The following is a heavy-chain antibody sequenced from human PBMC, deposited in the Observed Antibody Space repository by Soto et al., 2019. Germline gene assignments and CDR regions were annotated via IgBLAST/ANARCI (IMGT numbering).Heavy chain of an antibody. J-gene: IGHJ3*01. V-gene: IGHV1-2*04. CDR1: GYTFTGYY. Sequence: ASVKVSCKASGYTFTGYYMHWVRQAPGQGLEWMGWINPNSGGTNYAQKFQGWVTMTRDTSISTAYMELSRLRSDDTAVYYCARALKDTVMAHHAFDLWGQGTMVSVSS. D-gene: IGHD5-18*01. CDR3: ARALKDTVMAHHAFDL. CDR2: INPNSGGT.